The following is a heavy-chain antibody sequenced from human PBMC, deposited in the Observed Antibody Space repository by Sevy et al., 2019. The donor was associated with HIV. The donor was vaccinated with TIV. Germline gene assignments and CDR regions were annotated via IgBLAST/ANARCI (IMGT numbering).Heavy chain of an antibody. CDR1: GFTFSSYT. CDR2: SSGTGSYI. D-gene: IGHD2-15*01. J-gene: IGHJ4*02. Sequence: GGSLRLSCSASGFTFSSYTMIWVRQAPGRGLEWVSASSGTGSYIYYAYSVKDRFTSSRDNAKNLLSLHMNCLRAEDMAVYYCARDHGCCSGGSCYSGGYWGQGTLVTVSS. CDR3: ARDHGCCSGGSCYSGGY. V-gene: IGHV3-21*06.